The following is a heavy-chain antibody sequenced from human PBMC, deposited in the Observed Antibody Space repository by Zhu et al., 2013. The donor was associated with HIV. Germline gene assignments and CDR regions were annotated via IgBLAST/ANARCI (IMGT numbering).Heavy chain of an antibody. CDR3: ARGPAKDYYVSGSSWFDP. J-gene: IGHJ5*02. V-gene: IGHV1-69*01. D-gene: IGHD3-10*01. CDR2: IIPIFGTA. CDR1: GGTFSSYA. Sequence: QVQLVQSGAEVKKPGSSVKVSCKASGGTFSSYAINWVRQAPGQGLEWMGGIIPIFGTANYAQKFQGRVTITADESTSTAYMELSSLRSEDTAVYYCARGPAKDYYVSGSSWFDPWGREPWSPSPQ.